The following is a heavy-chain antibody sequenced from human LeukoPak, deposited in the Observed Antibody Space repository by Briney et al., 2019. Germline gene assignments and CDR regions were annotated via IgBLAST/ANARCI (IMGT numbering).Heavy chain of an antibody. V-gene: IGHV3-48*03. Sequence: GGSLRLSCAASGFTFSSYEMNWVRQAPGKGLEWVSYISSSGSTIYYADSVKGRFTISRDNAKNSLYLQMNSLRAEDTAVYYCAGYDSSGYYRTFDYWGQGTLVTVFS. J-gene: IGHJ4*02. CDR2: ISSSGSTI. D-gene: IGHD3-22*01. CDR3: AGYDSSGYYRTFDY. CDR1: GFTFSSYE.